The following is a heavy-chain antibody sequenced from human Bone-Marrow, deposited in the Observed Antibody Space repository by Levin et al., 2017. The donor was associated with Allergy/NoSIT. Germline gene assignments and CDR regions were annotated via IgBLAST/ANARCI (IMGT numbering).Heavy chain of an antibody. J-gene: IGHJ4*02. CDR2: IFYTGTT. CDR1: GGSISSSTHY. D-gene: IGHD5-18*01. V-gene: IGHV4-39*01. CDR3: ASSWAGLWFDY. Sequence: SETLSLTCSVSGGSISSSTHYWGWIRQPPGTWLEWIGSIFYTGTTFYNPSLKSRVSISVDTSKNQFSLKLSSVTDADTAVYYCASSWAGLWFDYWGQGTLVTFSS.